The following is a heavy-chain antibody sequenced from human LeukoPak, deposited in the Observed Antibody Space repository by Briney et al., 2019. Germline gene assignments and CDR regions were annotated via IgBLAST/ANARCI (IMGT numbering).Heavy chain of an antibody. J-gene: IGHJ4*02. CDR1: GGTFSSYA. V-gene: IGHV1-18*01. Sequence: ASVKVSCKASGGTFSSYAISWVRQPPGQGLEWMGWISPYNGNTNHVQKLQGRVTMTTDTSTSTVYLELRSLRSDDTAVYYCARESLGTTDSWGQGTLVTVSS. CDR2: ISPYNGNT. D-gene: IGHD1-14*01. CDR3: ARESLGTTDS.